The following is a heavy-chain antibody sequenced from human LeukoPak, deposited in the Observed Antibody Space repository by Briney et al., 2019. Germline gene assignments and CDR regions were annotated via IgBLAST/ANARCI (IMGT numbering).Heavy chain of an antibody. CDR1: GFTVSSNY. CDR3: ATFTRSYYFDY. CDR2: IKQDGSEK. Sequence: PGGSLRLSCAASGFTVSSNYMSWVRQAPGKGLEWVANIKQDGSEKYYVDSVKGRFTISRDNAKNSLYLQMNSLRAEDTAVYYCATFTRSYYFDYWGQGTLVTVSS. V-gene: IGHV3-7*01. D-gene: IGHD1-26*01. J-gene: IGHJ4*02.